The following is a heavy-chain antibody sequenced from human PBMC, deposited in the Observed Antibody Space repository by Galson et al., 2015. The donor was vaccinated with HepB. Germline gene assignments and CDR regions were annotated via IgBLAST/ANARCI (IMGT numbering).Heavy chain of an antibody. CDR2: INPSGGST. J-gene: IGHJ1*01. CDR3: ARDLRGIAVAGTSPYFQH. Sequence: SVKVSCKASGGTFSSYTISWVRQAPGQGLEWMGIINPSGGSTSYAQKFQGRVTMTRDTSTSTVYMELSSLRSEDTAVYYCARDLRGIAVAGTSPYFQHWGQGTLVTVSS. V-gene: IGHV1-46*03. D-gene: IGHD6-19*01. CDR1: GGTFSSYT.